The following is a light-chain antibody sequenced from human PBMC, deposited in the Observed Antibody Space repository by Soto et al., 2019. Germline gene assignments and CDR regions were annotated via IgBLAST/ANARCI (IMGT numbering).Light chain of an antibody. J-gene: IGKJ4*01. CDR2: NAA. CDR3: QQSYSAPTT. V-gene: IGKV1-39*01. CDR1: QTISNY. Sequence: DIQMTQSPSSLSASVGDRVTITCVAGQTISNYLNWYQQKSGQAPKLLIYNAASLQSGVPSRFSGSGSGTDFTLTITTLQPEDFATYYCQQSYSAPTTFGGGTKVDIK.